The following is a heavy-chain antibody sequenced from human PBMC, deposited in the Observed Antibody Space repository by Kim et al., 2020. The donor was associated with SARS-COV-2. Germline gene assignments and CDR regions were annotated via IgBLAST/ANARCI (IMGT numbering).Heavy chain of an antibody. CDR1: GGSISGYY. J-gene: IGHJ5*02. CDR2: IYYSGST. D-gene: IGHD2-21*01. CDR3: VCGKNWFDP. V-gene: IGHV4-59*13. Sequence: SETLSLTCTVSGGSISGYYWSWIRQPPGKGLEWIGYIYYSGSTNYNPSLKSRVTISIDTSKNQFSLKLSSVTAADTAVYYCVCGKNWFDPWGQGPLVTVS.